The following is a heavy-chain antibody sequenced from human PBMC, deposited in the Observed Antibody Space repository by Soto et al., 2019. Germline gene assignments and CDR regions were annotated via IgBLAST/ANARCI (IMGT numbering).Heavy chain of an antibody. CDR1: GYTFTSYG. Sequence: ASVKVSCKASGYTFTSYGISWVRQAPGQGLEWMGWISTYNGNANYPQKLQGRVTMTTDTSTSTAYMELRSLRSDDTAVYYCARDPRRLAYDSRSGLDYWGQGTLVTVSS. J-gene: IGHJ4*02. CDR2: ISTYNGNA. V-gene: IGHV1-18*01. D-gene: IGHD3-10*01. CDR3: ARDPRRLAYDSRSGLDY.